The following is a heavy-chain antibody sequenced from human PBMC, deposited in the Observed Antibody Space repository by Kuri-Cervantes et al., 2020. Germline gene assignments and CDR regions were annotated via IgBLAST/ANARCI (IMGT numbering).Heavy chain of an antibody. CDR2: IRYDGSNK. CDR1: GFTFSSYG. D-gene: IGHD3-22*01. V-gene: IGHV3-30*02. J-gene: IGHJ4*02. Sequence: GGSLRLSCAASGFTFSSYGMHWVRQAPGKGLEWVAFIRYDGSNKYYADSVKGRFTISRDNSKNTLYLQMNSLRAEDTAVYYCAKARRYYYDSSGLFDYWGQGTLVTVSS. CDR3: AKARRYYYDSSGLFDY.